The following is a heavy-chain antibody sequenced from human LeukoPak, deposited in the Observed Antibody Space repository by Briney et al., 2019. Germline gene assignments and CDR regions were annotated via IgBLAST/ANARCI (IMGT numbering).Heavy chain of an antibody. CDR1: GYSFTSYW. CDR2: IDPSDFDT. V-gene: IGHV5-51*01. J-gene: IGHJ4*02. D-gene: IGHD5-18*01. CDR3: ARQTAMGRSGDY. Sequence: GESLKISCKASGYSFTSYWIGWVRQMPGKGLEWIGIIDPSDFDTRYTPSFQGQVIISADKSLSTAYLQWNSLKASDSAMYYCARQTAMGRSGDYWGQGTLVTVSS.